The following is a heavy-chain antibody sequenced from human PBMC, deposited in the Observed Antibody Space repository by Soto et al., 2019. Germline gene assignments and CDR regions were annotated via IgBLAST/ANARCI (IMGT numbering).Heavy chain of an antibody. Sequence: SETLSLTCTVSGGSISSSSYYWGWIRQPPGKGLEWIGSIYYSGSTYYNPSLKSRVTISVDTSKNQSSLKLSSVAAADTAVYYCARPKRHAEAGTPGGWFDPWGQGTLVTVSS. CDR2: IYYSGST. J-gene: IGHJ5*02. D-gene: IGHD6-13*01. CDR3: ARPKRHAEAGTPGGWFDP. CDR1: GGSISSSSYY. V-gene: IGHV4-39*01.